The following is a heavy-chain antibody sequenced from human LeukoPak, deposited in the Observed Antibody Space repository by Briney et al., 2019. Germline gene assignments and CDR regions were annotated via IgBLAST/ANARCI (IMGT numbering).Heavy chain of an antibody. J-gene: IGHJ4*02. CDR1: GYTFTSYG. V-gene: IGHV1-18*01. D-gene: IGHD3-10*01. CDR2: ISAYNGNT. Sequence: ASVKVSCKVSGYTFTSYGISWVRQAPGQGLEWMGWISAYNGNTNYAQKLQGRVTMTTDTSTSTAYMELRSLRSDDTAVYYCARDTYYYGSGSPWPIDYWGQGTLVTVSS. CDR3: ARDTYYYGSGSPWPIDY.